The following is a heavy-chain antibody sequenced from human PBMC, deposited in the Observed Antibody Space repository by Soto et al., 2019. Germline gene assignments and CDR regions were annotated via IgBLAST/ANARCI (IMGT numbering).Heavy chain of an antibody. Sequence: GGSLRLSCAASGFTVSSNYMSWVRQAPGKGLEWVSVIYSGGSTYYADSVKGRFTISRHNSKNTLYLQMNSLRAEDTAVYYCASSQDYYYYYMDVWGKGTTVTVSS. V-gene: IGHV3-53*04. J-gene: IGHJ6*03. CDR2: IYSGGST. CDR3: ASSQDYYYYYMDV. CDR1: GFTVSSNY.